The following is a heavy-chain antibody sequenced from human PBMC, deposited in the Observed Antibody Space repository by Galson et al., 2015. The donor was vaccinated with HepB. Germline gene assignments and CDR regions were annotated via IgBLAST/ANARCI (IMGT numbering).Heavy chain of an antibody. D-gene: IGHD1-26*01. V-gene: IGHV3-11*03. Sequence: SLRLSCAASGFTFSDYYMSWIRQAPGKGLEWVSYISSSSSYTNYADSVKGRFTISRDNAKNSLYLQMNSLRAEDTAVYYCARRIVGAINWFDPWGQGTLVTVSS. CDR2: ISSSSSYT. J-gene: IGHJ5*02. CDR1: GFTFSDYY. CDR3: ARRIVGAINWFDP.